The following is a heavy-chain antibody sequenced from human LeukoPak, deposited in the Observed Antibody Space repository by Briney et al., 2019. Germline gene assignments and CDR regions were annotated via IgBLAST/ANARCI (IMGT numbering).Heavy chain of an antibody. V-gene: IGHV3-23*01. CDR2: ISGSGGST. J-gene: IGHJ4*02. Sequence: PGGSLRLSCAASGFTFSSYAMSWVRQAPGKGLEWVSAISGSGGSTYYADSVKGRFTISRDNSKNTLYLQMNSLRAEDTAVYYCAKDPKYSSSSPSYFDYWGQGTLVTVSS. D-gene: IGHD6-13*01. CDR1: GFTFSSYA. CDR3: AKDPKYSSSSPSYFDY.